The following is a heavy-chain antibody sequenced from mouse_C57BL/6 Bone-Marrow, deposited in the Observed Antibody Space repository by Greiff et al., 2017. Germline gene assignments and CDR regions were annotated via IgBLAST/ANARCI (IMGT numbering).Heavy chain of an antibody. Sequence: QVQLQQPGTELVKPGASVKLSCKASGYTFTSYWMPWVKQRPGQGLEWIGNINPSNGGTNYNEKFKSKATLTVDKSSSTAYMQLSSLTSGDSAVYYCARRNYSNYWFAYWGQGTLVTVSA. CDR3: ARRNYSNYWFAY. CDR1: GYTFTSYW. D-gene: IGHD2-5*01. CDR2: INPSNGGT. V-gene: IGHV1-53*01. J-gene: IGHJ3*01.